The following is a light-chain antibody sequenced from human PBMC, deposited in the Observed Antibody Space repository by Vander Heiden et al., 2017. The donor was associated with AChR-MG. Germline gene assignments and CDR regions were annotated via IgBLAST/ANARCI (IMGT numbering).Light chain of an antibody. J-gene: IGLJ2*01. V-gene: IGLV2-14*03. Sequence: QSAPTQPASVSGSPGQSVTISCTGATSDIDDYRYVSWYQQHPGKAPKLIIDDVTKRPSGVSDRFSGSKSGNTASLTISGVQSEDEAIYYCTSYTSGKSPSVVFGRGTKLTVV. CDR2: DVT. CDR1: TSDIDDYRY. CDR3: TSYTSGKSPSVV.